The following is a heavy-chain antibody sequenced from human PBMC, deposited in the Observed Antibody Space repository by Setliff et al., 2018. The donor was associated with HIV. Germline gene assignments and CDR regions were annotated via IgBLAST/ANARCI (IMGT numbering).Heavy chain of an antibody. D-gene: IGHD6-19*01. V-gene: IGHV3-7*01. Sequence: GGSLRLSCAASGFTFTGSEMNWVRQAPGKGLEWVAIIKQDGSEKYYVDSVKGRFTISRDNAKNSLFLQMNSLRAEDTALYYCARDFSGGHSGGWYGHDYWGQGTPVTVSS. CDR2: IKQDGSEK. J-gene: IGHJ4*02. CDR1: GFTFTGSE. CDR3: ARDFSGGHSGGWYGHDY.